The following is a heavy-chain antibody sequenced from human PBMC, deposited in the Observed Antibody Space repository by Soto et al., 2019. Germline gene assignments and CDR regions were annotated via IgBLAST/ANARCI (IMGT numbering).Heavy chain of an antibody. CDR1: GYNFATHW. CDR3: ATPGGFGMDV. V-gene: IGHV5-51*01. J-gene: IGHJ6*02. CDR2: IFPGDAET. Sequence: GESLKISCQGSGYNFATHWIGWVRHKAGKGLEWMGIIFPGDAETRYSPSFQGHITISADKSISTAYLRGSSLKASDTGMYYCATPGGFGMDVWGQGTTVTVSS. D-gene: IGHD5-12*01.